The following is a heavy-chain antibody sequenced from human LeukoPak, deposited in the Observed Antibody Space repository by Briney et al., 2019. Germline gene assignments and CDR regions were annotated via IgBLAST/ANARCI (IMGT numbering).Heavy chain of an antibody. CDR2: IYQSWST. Sequence: SETLSLTCTVSGYSISSGYYWGWIRQPPGKGLEWIGSIYQSWSTYYNPSLKSRVTISVDTSKNQFSLKLSSVTAADTAVYYCARAIVAVAGFDPWGQGNLVTVSS. D-gene: IGHD6-19*01. CDR3: ARAIVAVAGFDP. V-gene: IGHV4-38-2*02. CDR1: GYSISSGYY. J-gene: IGHJ5*02.